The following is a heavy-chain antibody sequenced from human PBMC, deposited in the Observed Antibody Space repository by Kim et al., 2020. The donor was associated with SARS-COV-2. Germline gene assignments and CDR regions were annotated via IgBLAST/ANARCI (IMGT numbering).Heavy chain of an antibody. V-gene: IGHV3-30*18. CDR3: AKLPDYSSSPLCY. CDR1: GFTFSSYG. D-gene: IGHD6-6*01. CDR2: ISYDGSNK. Sequence: GGSLRLSCAASGFTFSSYGMHWVRQAPGKGLEWVAVISYDGSNKYYADSVKGRFTISRDNSKNTLYLQMNSLRAEDTAVYYCAKLPDYSSSPLCYWGQGTLVTVSS. J-gene: IGHJ4*02.